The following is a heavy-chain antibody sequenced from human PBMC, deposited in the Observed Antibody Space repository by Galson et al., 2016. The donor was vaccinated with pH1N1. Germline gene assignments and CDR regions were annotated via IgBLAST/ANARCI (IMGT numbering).Heavy chain of an antibody. CDR2: ISGSVT. CDR1: GFTFSSYA. CDR3: AKGGYGDYGLDVFDI. V-gene: IGHV3-23*01. Sequence: SLRLSCAASGFTFSSYAMSWVRQAPGKGLEWVSAISGSVTRYADSVQGRFTISKDTSKNTVYLQMHSLRAEDTGLYYCAKGGYGDYGLDVFDIWGQGIMVTVSS. J-gene: IGHJ3*02. D-gene: IGHD4-17*01.